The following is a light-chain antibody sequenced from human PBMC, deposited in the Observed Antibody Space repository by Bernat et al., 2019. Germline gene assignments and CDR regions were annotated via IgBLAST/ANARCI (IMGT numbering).Light chain of an antibody. Sequence: DIQMTQSPSSLSASVGDRVTITCQASQDISNYLNWYQQKPGKAPKLLIYDESNLQTGVPSRFSGSGSGTDFTFTISSLQPEDIATYYCQHYDNLLWTFGQGTKVEIK. CDR1: QDISNY. J-gene: IGKJ1*01. CDR3: QHYDNLLWT. V-gene: IGKV1-33*01. CDR2: DES.